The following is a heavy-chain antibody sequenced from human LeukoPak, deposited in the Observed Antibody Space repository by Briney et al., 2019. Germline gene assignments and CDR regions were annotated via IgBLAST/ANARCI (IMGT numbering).Heavy chain of an antibody. Sequence: SETLSLTCSVSGASISSNYWSWIRQPPGKELEWIGYLYYSGSTNYNPSLKSRVTISVDTSKDQFSLNLTSVTAADTAVYYCARGISGNYYAVDIWGQGTMVTVSS. J-gene: IGHJ3*02. CDR2: LYYSGST. D-gene: IGHD1-26*01. CDR1: GASISSNY. V-gene: IGHV4-59*01. CDR3: ARGISGNYYAVDI.